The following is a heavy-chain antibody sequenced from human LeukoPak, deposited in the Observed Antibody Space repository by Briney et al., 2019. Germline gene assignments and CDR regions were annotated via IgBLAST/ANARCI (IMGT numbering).Heavy chain of an antibody. D-gene: IGHD2/OR15-2a*01. CDR3: ARGDRVVKGRTPVAY. CDR1: GYTFTSYD. CDR2: MNPNSGNT. V-gene: IGHV1-8*01. Sequence: ASVKVSCKASGYTFTSYDINWVRQATGQGLEWMGWMNPNSGNTGYAQKFQGRVTMTRNTSISTAYMELSSLRSEDTAVYYCARGDRVVKGRTPVAYWGQETLVTVSS. J-gene: IGHJ4*02.